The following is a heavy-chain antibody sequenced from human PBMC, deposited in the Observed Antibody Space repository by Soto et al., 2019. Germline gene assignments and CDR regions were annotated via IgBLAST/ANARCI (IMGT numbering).Heavy chain of an antibody. CDR2: IIAMFGKV. D-gene: IGHD3-10*01. CDR3: ARDQDSGSFPFDY. J-gene: IGHJ4*02. CDR1: GVTFNSQT. Sequence: QVQLVQSGAEVKKPGSSVKVSCKASGVTFNSQTISWVRQAPGQGLEWMGRIIAMFGKVNYAQKFQGRGTITADKSTSTAYMELLSLRSEETAVYYCARDQDSGSFPFDYWGQGTLVTVSS. V-gene: IGHV1-69*08.